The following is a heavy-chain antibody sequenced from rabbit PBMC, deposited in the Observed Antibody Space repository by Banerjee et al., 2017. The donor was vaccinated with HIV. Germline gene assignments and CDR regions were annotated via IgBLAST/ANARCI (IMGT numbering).Heavy chain of an antibody. J-gene: IGHJ4*01. D-gene: IGHD4-1*01. CDR2: INTSSGNT. V-gene: IGHV1S45*01. CDR1: GFTLSGYW. Sequence: QEQLEESGGDLVKPEGSLTLTCTASGFTLSGYWMSWVRQAPGKGLEWIGCINTSSGNTVYASWAKGRFTISKTSSTTVTLQMTSLTAADTATYFCARDLAGVVGWNFGLWGPGTLVTVS. CDR3: ARDLAGVVGWNFGL.